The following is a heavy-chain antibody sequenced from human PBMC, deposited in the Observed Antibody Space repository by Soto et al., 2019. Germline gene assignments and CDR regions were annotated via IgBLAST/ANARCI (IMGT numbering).Heavy chain of an antibody. CDR1: GFTFSSDS. CDR2: IKQDGSEK. J-gene: IGHJ6*01. V-gene: IGHV3-7*01. Sequence: GGSLRDSCAASGFTFSSDSMSWVRQAPGKGQEWVANIKQDGSEKYYVDSVEGRFTISRDNAKNSLYLQMNSLRAEDTDVYYCAREGMISESYCDYYDGTDVWGQGTTDTVSA. CDR3: AREGMISESYCDYYDGTDV. D-gene: IGHD3-16*01.